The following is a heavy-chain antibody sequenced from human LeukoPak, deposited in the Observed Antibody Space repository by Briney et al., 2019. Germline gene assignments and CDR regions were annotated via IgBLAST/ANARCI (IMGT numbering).Heavy chain of an antibody. V-gene: IGHV4-59*05. Sequence: PSETLSLTCTVSGGSISSYYWSWIRQPPGKGLEWIGSIYYSGSTYYNPSLKSRVTISVDTSKNQFSLKLSSVTAVDTAVYYCAKEDSGWTSYYYYYGMDVWGQGTTVTVSS. D-gene: IGHD6-19*01. CDR2: IYYSGST. CDR3: AKEDSGWTSYYYYYGMDV. J-gene: IGHJ6*02. CDR1: GGSISSYY.